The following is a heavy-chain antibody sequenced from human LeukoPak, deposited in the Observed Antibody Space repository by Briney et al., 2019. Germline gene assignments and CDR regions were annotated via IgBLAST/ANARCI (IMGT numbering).Heavy chain of an antibody. D-gene: IGHD6-6*01. Sequence: SETLSLTCSVSGDSMSYYFWSWIRQPPGKGLEWIGYVHVSLSPNYNPSLKSRVTLSIDTSKNQFSLKLSSVTAADMAVYYCARVGQLRTFDIWGQGTMVTVSS. CDR2: VHVSLSP. J-gene: IGHJ3*02. CDR1: GDSMSYYF. CDR3: ARVGQLRTFDI. V-gene: IGHV4-59*12.